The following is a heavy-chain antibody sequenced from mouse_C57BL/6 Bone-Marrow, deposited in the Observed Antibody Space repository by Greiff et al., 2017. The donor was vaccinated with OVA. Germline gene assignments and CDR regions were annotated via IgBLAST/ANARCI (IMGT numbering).Heavy chain of an antibody. CDR2: IDPENGDT. D-gene: IGHD1-1*02. CDR1: GFNIKDDY. J-gene: IGHJ2*01. V-gene: IGHV14-4*01. Sequence: VQLQQSGAELVRPGASVKLSCPASGFNIKDDYMHWVKQRPEQGLEWIGWIDPENGDTEYASKFQGQATISADTSSNTAYLQRIRRTSEDTAVDYGTSGGNFDVWGQGTTRTVSS. CDR3: TSGGNFDV.